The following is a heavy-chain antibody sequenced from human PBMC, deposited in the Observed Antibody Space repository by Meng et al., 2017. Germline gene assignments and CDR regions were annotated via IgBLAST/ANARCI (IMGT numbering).Heavy chain of an antibody. V-gene: IGHV1-46*01. D-gene: IGHD2-15*01. CDR1: GYTFTGYY. J-gene: IGHJ4*02. Sequence: VQVVQFGAEVTKPGAYVQVFCKASGYTFTGYYMHWVRQAPGQGLEWMGISNPSGGSTSYAQKFQGRVTMTRDTSTSTVYMELSSLRSEDTAVYYCARLQRIYYFDYWGQGTLVTVSS. CDR3: ARLQRIYYFDY. CDR2: SNPSGGST.